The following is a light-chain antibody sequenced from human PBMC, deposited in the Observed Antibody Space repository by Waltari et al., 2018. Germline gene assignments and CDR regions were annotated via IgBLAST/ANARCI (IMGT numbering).Light chain of an antibody. CDR3: QQYHNWPLT. CDR1: QSVSSN. J-gene: IGKJ4*01. V-gene: IGKV3D-15*01. Sequence: EVVMTQSPATLSVSPGERATLSCTASQSVSSNLAWYQQKPGQAPRLLIYCASTRATGIPDRFSGSGSGTDFTLTVSSMQSEDFAVYYCQQYHNWPLTFGGGTKVDIK. CDR2: CAS.